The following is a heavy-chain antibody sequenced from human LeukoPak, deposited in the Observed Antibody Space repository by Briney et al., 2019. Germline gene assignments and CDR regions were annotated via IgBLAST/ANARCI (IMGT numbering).Heavy chain of an antibody. CDR1: GFTVSSDY. Sequence: GGSLRLSCVGPGFTVSSDYMSWVRQAPGRGLEWVSIIYSDGSTYYANSVKGRFTISRDSSKNTLYLQMNSLRADDTAIYYCARDSGFSDYAYRGQGTLVTVSS. V-gene: IGHV3-66*01. D-gene: IGHD4-17*01. CDR3: ARDSGFSDYAY. CDR2: IYSDGST. J-gene: IGHJ4*02.